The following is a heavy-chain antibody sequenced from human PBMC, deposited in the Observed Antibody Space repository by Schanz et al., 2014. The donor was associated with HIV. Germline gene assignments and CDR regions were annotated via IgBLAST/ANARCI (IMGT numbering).Heavy chain of an antibody. Sequence: VQLVESGGGVVQPGGSLRLSCAASGFTFSIYGIHWVRQAPGKGLEWVSSISESGGRTYYADSVNGRFTISRDNSKNTLYLQMNSLRAEDTAVYYCAKFGRLLGNFDDWGQGTLVTVSS. D-gene: IGHD2-15*01. CDR2: ISESGGRT. CDR3: AKFGRLLGNFDD. V-gene: IGHV3-23*04. J-gene: IGHJ4*02. CDR1: GFTFSIYG.